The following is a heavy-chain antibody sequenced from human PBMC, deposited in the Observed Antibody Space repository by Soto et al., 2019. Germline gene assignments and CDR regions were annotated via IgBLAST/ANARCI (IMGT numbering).Heavy chain of an antibody. CDR2: MKEDRSEE. J-gene: IGHJ3*02. V-gene: IGHV3-7*01. Sequence: GGSLRLSCAASGFTFSSHWMSWVRQAPGKGLEWVGNMKEDRSEEYYVDSVKGRFTISRDNAKNSVHLQMNSLRGEDTAVYYCAREGLRHYESSDYGDAFDIWGQGTMVTVSS. D-gene: IGHD3-22*01. CDR1: GFTFSSHW. CDR3: AREGLRHYESSDYGDAFDI.